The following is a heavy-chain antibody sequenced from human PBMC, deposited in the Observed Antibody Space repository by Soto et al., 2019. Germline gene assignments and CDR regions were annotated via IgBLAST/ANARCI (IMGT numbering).Heavy chain of an antibody. J-gene: IGHJ4*02. CDR3: ARDREDILTGYYLDDY. V-gene: IGHV3-48*02. CDR1: GFTFSSYS. D-gene: IGHD3-9*01. Sequence: GSLRLSCAASGFTFSSYSMNWVRQAPGKGLEWVPYISSSSSTIYYADSVKGRFTISRDNAKNSLYLQMNSLRDEDTAVYYCARDREDILTGYYLDDYWGQGTPVTVSS. CDR2: ISSSSSTI.